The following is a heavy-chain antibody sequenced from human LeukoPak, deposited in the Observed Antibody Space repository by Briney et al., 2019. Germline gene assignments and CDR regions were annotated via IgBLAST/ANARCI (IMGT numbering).Heavy chain of an antibody. CDR1: RFTFSSYS. CDR3: ARGSGNYFARFYFDS. J-gene: IGHJ4*02. Sequence: PGGSLRLSCAASRFTFSSYSMNWVHQAPGKGLEWVANIKQDGSDKYYVDSVKGRFTISRDNAKSSLFLQMNSLRAEDTAVYYCARGSGNYFARFYFDSWGQGTPVTVSS. CDR2: IKQDGSDK. V-gene: IGHV3-7*01. D-gene: IGHD1-26*01.